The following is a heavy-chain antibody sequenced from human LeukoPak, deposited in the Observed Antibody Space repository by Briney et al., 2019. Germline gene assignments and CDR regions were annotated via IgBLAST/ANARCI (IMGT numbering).Heavy chain of an antibody. J-gene: IGHJ5*01. CDR1: GFTFSDYY. CDR2: IRSSGSVI. V-gene: IGHV3-11*04. Sequence: GGSLRLSCAASGFTFSDYYMSWIRQTPGEGLEWVSYIRSSGSVIYYADSVKGRFTISRDNAKNSLYLQMSSLRVEDTAVYYCTRDPRHFDSCGQGTLVTVSS. D-gene: IGHD6-6*01. CDR3: TRDPRHFDS.